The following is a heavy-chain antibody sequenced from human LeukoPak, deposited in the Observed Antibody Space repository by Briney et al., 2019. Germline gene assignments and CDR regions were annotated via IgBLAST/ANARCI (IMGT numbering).Heavy chain of an antibody. Sequence: SETLSLTCTVSGGSISSHYWSWIRQPPGKELEWIGYIYYSGSTNYNPSLKSRVTISVDTSKNQFSLKLSSVTAADTAVYYCARAIPAPYFDYWGQGTLVTVSS. D-gene: IGHD2-2*02. CDR3: ARAIPAPYFDY. V-gene: IGHV4-59*11. CDR1: GGSISSHY. J-gene: IGHJ4*02. CDR2: IYYSGST.